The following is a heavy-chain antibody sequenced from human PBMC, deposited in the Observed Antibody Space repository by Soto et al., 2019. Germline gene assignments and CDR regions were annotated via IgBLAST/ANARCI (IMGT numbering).Heavy chain of an antibody. D-gene: IGHD3-10*01. V-gene: IGHV1-3*01. J-gene: IGHJ4*02. CDR3: ARVPPWGNSAGDYYIQHYDS. CDR1: GFTFTSYA. Sequence: ASVKVSCKSSGFTFTSYAIHWLRQAPGQRPQWMGWINGGSGNTKYSQDFQGRVTFTRDTFATTAYLELSSLRSEDTAVYYCARVPPWGNSAGDYYIQHYDSWGQGTPVTVAS. CDR2: INGGSGNT.